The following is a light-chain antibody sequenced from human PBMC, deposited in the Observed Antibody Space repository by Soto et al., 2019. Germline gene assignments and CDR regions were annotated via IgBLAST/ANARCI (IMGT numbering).Light chain of an antibody. CDR3: AAWDDRLDGWV. CDR2: TNN. CDR1: SSNIGSTT. J-gene: IGLJ3*02. Sequence: QSVLTQPPSASGTPGQRVTISCSGSSSNIGSTTVSWYQQLPGTAPNLLIYTNNQRPSGVPDRFSGSKSGTSASLAISGLQSEDEADYYCAAWDDRLDGWVFGGGTKLTVL. V-gene: IGLV1-44*01.